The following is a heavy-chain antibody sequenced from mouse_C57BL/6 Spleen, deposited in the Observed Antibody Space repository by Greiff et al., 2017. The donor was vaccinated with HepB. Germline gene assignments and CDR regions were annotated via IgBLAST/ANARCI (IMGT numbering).Heavy chain of an antibody. J-gene: IGHJ2*01. CDR1: GYSITSGYY. D-gene: IGHD1-1*01. CDR2: ISYDGSN. V-gene: IGHV3-6*01. Sequence: EVQRVESGPGLVKPSQSLSLTCSVTGYSITSGYYWNWIRQFPGNKLEWMGYISYDGSNNYNPSLKNRISITRDTSKNQFFLKLNSVTTEDTATYYCARALTTVVHDYWGQGTTLTVSS. CDR3: ARALTTVVHDY.